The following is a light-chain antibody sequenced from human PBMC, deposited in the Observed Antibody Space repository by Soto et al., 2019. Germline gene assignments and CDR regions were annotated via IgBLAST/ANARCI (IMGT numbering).Light chain of an antibody. J-gene: IGKJ1*01. V-gene: IGKV3-11*01. Sequence: TELTESHATLSLTPGETATHSCRASQTVSSYFAWYQQKPGQAPRLLIYDASNRATGIPARFSGSGSGTYFTLTISSLYPEDFAVYYCQQYNNWPRTSGQGAKADIK. CDR3: QQYNNWPRT. CDR2: DAS. CDR1: QTVSSY.